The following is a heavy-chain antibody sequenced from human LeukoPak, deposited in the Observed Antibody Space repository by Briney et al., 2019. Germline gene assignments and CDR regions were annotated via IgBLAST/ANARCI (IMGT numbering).Heavy chain of an antibody. CDR3: ARDLYHYYGSGSYYNALNWFDP. D-gene: IGHD3-10*01. CDR2: IKQDGSEK. V-gene: IGHV3-7*01. J-gene: IGHJ5*02. Sequence: GSLRLSCAASGFTFSSYWMSWVRQAPGKGLEWVANIKQDGSEKYYVDSVKGRSTISRDNAKNSLYLQMNSLRAEDTAVYYCARDLYHYYGSGSYYNALNWFDPWGQGTLVTVSS. CDR1: GFTFSSYW.